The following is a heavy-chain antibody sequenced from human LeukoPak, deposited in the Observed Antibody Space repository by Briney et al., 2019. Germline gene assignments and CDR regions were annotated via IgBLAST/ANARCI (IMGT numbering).Heavy chain of an antibody. CDR2: INAGNGNT. J-gene: IGHJ4*02. CDR3: ARDRTEGYSYGLDY. Sequence: ASVNVSCKASGYTFTSYAMHWVRQAPGQRLEWMGWINAGNGNTKYSQEFQGRVTITRDTSASTAYMELSSLRSEDMAVYYCARDRTEGYSYGLDYWGQGTLVTVSS. CDR1: GYTFTSYA. V-gene: IGHV1-3*03. D-gene: IGHD5-18*01.